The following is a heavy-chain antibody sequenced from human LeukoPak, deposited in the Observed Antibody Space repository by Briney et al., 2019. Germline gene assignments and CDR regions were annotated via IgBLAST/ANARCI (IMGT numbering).Heavy chain of an antibody. D-gene: IGHD4-23*01. CDR3: ARGSARRTYGGNYLSY. V-gene: IGHV1-8*01. CDR1: GYTFTSYD. CDR2: MNPNSGNT. Sequence: ASVKVSCKASGYTFTSYDINWVRQATGQGLEWMGWMNPNSGNTGYAQRFQGRVTMTRNTSISTAYMELSSLRSEDTAVYYCARGSARRTYGGNYLSYWGQGTLVTVSS. J-gene: IGHJ4*02.